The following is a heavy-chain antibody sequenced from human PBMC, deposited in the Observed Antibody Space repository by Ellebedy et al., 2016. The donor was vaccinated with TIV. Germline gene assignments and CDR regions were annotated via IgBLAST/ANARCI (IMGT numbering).Heavy chain of an antibody. V-gene: IGHV3-23*01. J-gene: IGHJ4*02. CDR1: GFTFSPYA. D-gene: IGHD5-18*01. Sequence: PGGSLRLSCAASGFTFSPYAMSWVRQAPGKGLEWVSGIVGSGSQKYADSVKGRFTISRDNSKRTVDLQMNSLRAEDTAAYFCAKDRTSGDGYWVFDNWGQGTLVSVSS. CDR3: AKDRTSGDGYWVFDN. CDR2: IVGSGS.